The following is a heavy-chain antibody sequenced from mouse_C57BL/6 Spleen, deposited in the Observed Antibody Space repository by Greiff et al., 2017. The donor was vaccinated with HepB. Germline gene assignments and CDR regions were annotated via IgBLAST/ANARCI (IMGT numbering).Heavy chain of an antibody. Sequence: QVQLQQPVAELVKPGASVKLSCKASGYTFTSYWMHWVKQRPGQGLEWIGMIHPNSGSTNYNEKFKSKATLTVDKSSSTAYMQLSSLTSEDSAVYYCAREGPSYAMDYWGQGTSVTVSS. J-gene: IGHJ4*01. V-gene: IGHV1-64*01. CDR3: AREGPSYAMDY. CDR2: IHPNSGST. CDR1: GYTFTSYW.